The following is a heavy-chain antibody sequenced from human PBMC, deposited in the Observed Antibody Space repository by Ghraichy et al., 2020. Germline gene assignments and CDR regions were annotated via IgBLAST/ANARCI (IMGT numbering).Heavy chain of an antibody. CDR1: GGSISAYY. Sequence: SETLSLTCTVSGGSISAYYWSWIRQPPGKGLEWIGYIYNSGDTKDNPSLESRVTISIDTSKNLFSLNLSSVTAADTAVYYCARRYGDYWGQGTLVTVSS. J-gene: IGHJ4*02. CDR2: IYNSGDT. D-gene: IGHD4-17*01. V-gene: IGHV4-59*08. CDR3: ARRYGDY.